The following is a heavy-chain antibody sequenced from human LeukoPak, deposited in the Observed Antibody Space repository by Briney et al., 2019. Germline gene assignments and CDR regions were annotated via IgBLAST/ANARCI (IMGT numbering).Heavy chain of an antibody. CDR2: IYDSGNE. J-gene: IGHJ6*03. CDR1: GGSISTSAFY. V-gene: IGHV4-39*01. CDR3: ARQISDYYYYYMDV. Sequence: SETLSLTCTVSGGSISTSAFYWGWIRQPPGKGLEWIGSIYDSGNEFYNPSPKSRVTISADTSKNQFSLKLNSVTAADTAMYYCARQISDYYYYYMDVWGEGITVTVSS. D-gene: IGHD2/OR15-2a*01.